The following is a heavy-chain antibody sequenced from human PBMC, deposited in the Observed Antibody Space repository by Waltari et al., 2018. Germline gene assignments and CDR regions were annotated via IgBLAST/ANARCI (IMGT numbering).Heavy chain of an antibody. D-gene: IGHD3-22*01. V-gene: IGHV1-2*04. J-gene: IGHJ4*02. CDR1: GYTFTGYY. CDR2: INPNSGGT. CDR3: AREYYYDSGHYFDY. Sequence: QVQLVQSGAEVKKPGASVKVSCKASGYTFTGYYMNWVRQAPGQGLEWMGWINPNSGGTNYAQKFQGWVTMTRDTSISTAYMELSRLRSDDTAVYYCAREYYYDSGHYFDYWGQGTLVTVSS.